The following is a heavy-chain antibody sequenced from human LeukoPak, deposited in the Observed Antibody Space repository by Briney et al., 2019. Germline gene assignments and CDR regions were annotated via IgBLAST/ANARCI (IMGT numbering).Heavy chain of an antibody. CDR2: MYDTGST. D-gene: IGHD2-15*01. J-gene: IGHJ4*02. CDR1: GGSINTYF. V-gene: IGHV4-59*01. Sequence: SETLSLTCTVSGGSINTYFWTWFRQPPGKGLEWIGYMYDTGSTSYNPSLKSRVTISVDASKNHFSLKLSSVTAADTAMYYCARGTPQWYFDYWGQGTLVTVSS. CDR3: ARGTPQWYFDY.